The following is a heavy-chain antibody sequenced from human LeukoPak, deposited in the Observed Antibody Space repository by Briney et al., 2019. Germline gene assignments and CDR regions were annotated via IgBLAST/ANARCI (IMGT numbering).Heavy chain of an antibody. Sequence: PGGSLRLSYAASGFTFSSYTMHWVRQAPGQGLEWGADISYDGSNKYYADSVKGRFTISGDTSKNTLYLQMNSLRAEDTAVYYCARDRCSSTSCYTHYFDYWGQGTLVTVSS. V-gene: IGHV3-30-3*01. CDR1: GFTFSSYT. D-gene: IGHD2-2*02. J-gene: IGHJ4*02. CDR2: ISYDGSNK. CDR3: ARDRCSSTSCYTHYFDY.